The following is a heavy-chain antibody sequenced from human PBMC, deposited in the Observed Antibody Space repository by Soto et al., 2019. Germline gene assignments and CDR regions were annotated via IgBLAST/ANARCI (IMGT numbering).Heavy chain of an antibody. CDR3: AKDLRGGCSGGSCYSSALGY. V-gene: IGHV3-74*01. J-gene: IGHJ4*02. CDR2: INSDGSST. Sequence: PGGSLRLSCAASGFTFSSYWMHWVRQAPGKGLVWVSRINSDGSSTSYAGSVKGRFTISRDNSKNTLYLQMNSLRAEDTAVYYCAKDLRGGCSGGSCYSSALGYWGQGTLVTVSS. CDR1: GFTFSSYW. D-gene: IGHD2-15*01.